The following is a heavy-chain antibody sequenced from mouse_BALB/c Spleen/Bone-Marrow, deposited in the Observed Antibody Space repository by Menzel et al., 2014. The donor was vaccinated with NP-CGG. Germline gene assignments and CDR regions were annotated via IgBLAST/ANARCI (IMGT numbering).Heavy chain of an antibody. Sequence: QVQFQQSGTELVKPGASVKLSCKASGYTFTSYWIHWVKQGPGQGLEWIGEIHPSNGRTSYSEKFKTKATLTVDKSSSTAHMQLSSLTSEDSAVYYCARGTARAMMDYWGQGTSVTVSS. J-gene: IGHJ4*01. D-gene: IGHD3-2*01. CDR1: GYTFTSYW. V-gene: IGHV1S81*02. CDR2: IHPSNGRT. CDR3: ARGTARAMMDY.